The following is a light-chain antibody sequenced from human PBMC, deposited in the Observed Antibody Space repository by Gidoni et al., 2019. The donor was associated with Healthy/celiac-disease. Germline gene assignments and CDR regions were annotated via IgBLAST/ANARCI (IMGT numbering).Light chain of an antibody. Sequence: QPVLTQSSSASASLGPSVKLTCTLSSGHSSYIIAWHQQQPGKAPRYLMKLEGSGSYNKGSGVPDRFSGSSSGADRYLTISNLQSEDEADYYCETWDSITQVFGTGTKVTVL. CDR3: ETWDSITQV. J-gene: IGLJ1*01. CDR2: LEGSGSY. CDR1: SGHSSYI. V-gene: IGLV4-60*03.